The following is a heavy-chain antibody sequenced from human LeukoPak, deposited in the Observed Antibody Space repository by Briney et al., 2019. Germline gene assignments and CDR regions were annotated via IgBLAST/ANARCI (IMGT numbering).Heavy chain of an antibody. CDR2: ISNSGGST. V-gene: IGHV3-23*01. Sequence: GGSLRLSCAASGFTFSSYVMSWVRQAPGKGLEWVSSISNSGGSTYYADSVKGRFTISRDNSKNTLYLQMNSLRAEDTAVYYCARDRTTHYYYYGMDVWGQGTTVTVSS. CDR3: ARDRTTHYYYYGMDV. CDR1: GFTFSSYV. J-gene: IGHJ6*02. D-gene: IGHD1-14*01.